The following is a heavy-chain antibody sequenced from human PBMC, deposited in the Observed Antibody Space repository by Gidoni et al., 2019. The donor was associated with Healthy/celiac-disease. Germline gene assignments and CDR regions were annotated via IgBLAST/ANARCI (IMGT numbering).Heavy chain of an antibody. CDR3: ARHLRSATVTTYNDAFDI. D-gene: IGHD4-17*01. CDR1: GGSISSSSYY. CDR2: IYYSGST. Sequence: QLQLQESGPGLVKPSETLSLTCTVSGGSISSSSYYWGWIRQPPGKGLEWIGSIYYSGSTYYNPSLKSRVTISVDTSKNQFSLKLSSVTAADTAVYYCARHLRSATVTTYNDAFDIWGQGTMVTVSS. V-gene: IGHV4-39*01. J-gene: IGHJ3*02.